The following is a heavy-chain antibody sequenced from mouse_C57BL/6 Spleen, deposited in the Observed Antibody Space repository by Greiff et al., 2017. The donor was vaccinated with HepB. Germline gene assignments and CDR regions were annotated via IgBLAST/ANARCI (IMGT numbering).Heavy chain of an antibody. CDR3: TRWDYYGSSSYYFDY. V-gene: IGHV1-15*01. CDR2: IDPETGGT. Sequence: VKLVESGAELVRPGASVTLSCKASGYTFTDYEMHWVKQTPVHGLEWIGAIDPETGGTAYNQKFKGKAILTADKSSSTAYMELRSLTSEDSAVYYCTRWDYYGSSSYYFDYWGQGTTLTVSS. D-gene: IGHD1-1*01. CDR1: GYTFTDYE. J-gene: IGHJ2*01.